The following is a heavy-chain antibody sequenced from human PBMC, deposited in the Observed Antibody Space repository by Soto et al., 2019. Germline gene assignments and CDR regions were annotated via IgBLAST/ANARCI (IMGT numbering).Heavy chain of an antibody. CDR3: AREKAYCSSTSCHRNYYMDV. V-gene: IGHV4-59*01. J-gene: IGHJ6*03. D-gene: IGHD2-2*01. CDR1: GGSISSYY. CDR2: IYYSGST. Sequence: SETLSLTCTVSGGSISSYYWSWIRQPPGKGLEWIGYIYYSGSTNYNPSLKSRVTISVDTSKNQFSLKLSSVTAADTAVYYCAREKAYCSSTSCHRNYYMDVWGKGTTVTVSS.